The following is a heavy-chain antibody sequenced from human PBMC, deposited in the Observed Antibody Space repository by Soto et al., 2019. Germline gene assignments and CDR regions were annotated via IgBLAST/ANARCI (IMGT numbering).Heavy chain of an antibody. V-gene: IGHV3-33*01. CDR3: ARGYCSGGSCGRRGPGGYYYYYYMDV. J-gene: IGHJ6*03. D-gene: IGHD2-15*01. CDR1: GFTFSRYG. CDR2: IWYDGSNK. Sequence: QVQLVESGGGVVQPGRSLRLSCAASGFTFSRYGMHWVRQAPGKGLEWVAVIWYDGSNKYYADSVKGRFTISRDNSKNTRYLQMNSLRAEDTAVYYCARGYCSGGSCGRRGPGGYYYYYYMDVWGKGTTVTVSS.